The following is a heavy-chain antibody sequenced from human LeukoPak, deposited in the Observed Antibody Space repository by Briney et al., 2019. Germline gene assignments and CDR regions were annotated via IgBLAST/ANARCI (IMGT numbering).Heavy chain of an antibody. CDR1: GFTFSSYS. CDR3: ARGKQSFDY. CDR2: ISSSSSTI. Sequence: PGGSLRLSCAASGFTFSSYSMNWVRQAPGKGLEWVSYISSSSSTIYYADSVKGRFTISRDNAKNSLYLQMNSLRAEDTAVYYCARGKQSFDYWGQGTLVTVSS. J-gene: IGHJ4*02. V-gene: IGHV3-48*01. D-gene: IGHD3-10*01.